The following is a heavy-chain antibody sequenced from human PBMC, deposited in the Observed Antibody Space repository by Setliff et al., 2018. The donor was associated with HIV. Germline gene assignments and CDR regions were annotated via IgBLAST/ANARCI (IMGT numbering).Heavy chain of an antibody. V-gene: IGHV7-4-1*02. CDR3: ARVGCSSTTCPWAWYFDL. Sequence: ASVKVSCKASGYTFTNYIMNWVRQAPGQGLEWMGWINTNTGNPTYAQGFAGRFVFSLDTSVSTAYLQISSLKAEDTAVYYCARVGCSSTTCPWAWYFDLWGRGTLVTVSS. J-gene: IGHJ2*01. CDR1: GYTFTNYI. CDR2: INTNTGNP. D-gene: IGHD2-2*01.